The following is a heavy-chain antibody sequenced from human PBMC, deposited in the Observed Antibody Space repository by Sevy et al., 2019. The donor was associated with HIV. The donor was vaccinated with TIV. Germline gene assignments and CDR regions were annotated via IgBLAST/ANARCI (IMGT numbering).Heavy chain of an antibody. D-gene: IGHD6-19*01. CDR2: ISGSGGST. J-gene: IGHJ6*02. V-gene: IGHV3-23*01. Sequence: LSLTCAASGFTFSSYAMSWVRQAPGKGLEWVSAISGSGGSTYYADSVKGRFTISRDNSKNTLYLQMNSLRAEDTAVYYCAKAVAALDYGMDVWGQGTTVTVSS. CDR3: AKAVAALDYGMDV. CDR1: GFTFSSYA.